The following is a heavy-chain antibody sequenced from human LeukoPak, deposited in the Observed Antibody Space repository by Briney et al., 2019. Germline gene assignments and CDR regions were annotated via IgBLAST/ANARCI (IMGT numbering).Heavy chain of an antibody. J-gene: IGHJ5*02. CDR2: IIPILGIA. CDR1: GGTFSSYT. CDR3: ARETVNWFDP. V-gene: IGHV1-69*04. Sequence: GASVKVSCKASGGTFSSYTISWVRQAPGHRLEWMGRIIPILGIANYAQKFQGRVTITADKSTSTAYMELSSLRSEDTAVYYCARETVNWFDPWGQGTLVTVSS. D-gene: IGHD2-21*02.